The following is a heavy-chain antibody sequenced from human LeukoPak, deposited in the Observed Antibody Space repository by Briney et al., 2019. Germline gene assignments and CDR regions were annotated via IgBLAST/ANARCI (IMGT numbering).Heavy chain of an antibody. CDR3: ARDGAYSSGWDTFASYGGDWFDP. D-gene: IGHD6-19*01. J-gene: IGHJ5*02. CDR1: GGSISSGSYY. CDR2: IYTSGST. V-gene: IGHV4-61*02. Sequence: SETLSLTCTVSGGSISSGSYYWSWIRQPAGKGLEWIGRIYTSGSTNYNPSLKSRVTISVDTSKNQFSLKLSSVTAADTAVYYCARDGAYSSGWDTFASYGGDWFDPWGQGTLVTVSS.